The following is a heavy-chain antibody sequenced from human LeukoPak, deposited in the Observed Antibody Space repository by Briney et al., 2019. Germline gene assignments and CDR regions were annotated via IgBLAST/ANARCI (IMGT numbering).Heavy chain of an antibody. J-gene: IGHJ4*02. CDR2: ISYRGST. D-gene: IGHD2-15*01. Sequence: SETLSLTCTVSGGSISSYYWSWIRQPPRRGLEWIGYISYRGSTNYNPSLKSRVTISVDTSKNQFSLNLSSVTAADTAVYYCATGSYCSGGSCYSDWGQGTLVTVSS. V-gene: IGHV4-59*01. CDR3: ATGSYCSGGSCYSD. CDR1: GGSISSYY.